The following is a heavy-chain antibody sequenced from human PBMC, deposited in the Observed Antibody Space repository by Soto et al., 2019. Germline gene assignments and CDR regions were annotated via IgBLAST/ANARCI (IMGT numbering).Heavy chain of an antibody. CDR1: GGSISSSDYW. CDR2: IYYTGST. V-gene: IGHV4-39*01. Sequence: SETLSLTCTVSGGSISSSDYWWGWIRQPPGKGLEWIGSIYYTGSTYYNPSLKSRVIISVDTSKNQFSLRLSSVTAADTAVYYCARGGSSGWEPFDYWGQGTLVTVS. J-gene: IGHJ4*02. D-gene: IGHD6-19*01. CDR3: ARGGSSGWEPFDY.